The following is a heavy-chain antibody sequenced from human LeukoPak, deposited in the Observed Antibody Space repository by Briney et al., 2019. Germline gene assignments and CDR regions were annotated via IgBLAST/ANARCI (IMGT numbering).Heavy chain of an antibody. D-gene: IGHD5-24*01. CDR2: IYYSGST. CDR1: GGSINSYY. V-gene: IGHV4-59*01. CDR3: ARRGKDGYNSYFFDY. Sequence: SETLSLTCTVSGGSINSYYWSWIRQPPGKGLEWIGHIYYSGSTNYNPSLKSRVTISVDTSKNQFSLKLTSVTAADTAVYYCARRGKDGYNSYFFDYWGQGSLVTVSS. J-gene: IGHJ4*02.